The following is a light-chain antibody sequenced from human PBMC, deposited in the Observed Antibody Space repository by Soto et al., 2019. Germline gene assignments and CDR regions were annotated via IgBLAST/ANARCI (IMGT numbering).Light chain of an antibody. CDR2: EVS. CDR3: SSYTTTDTYV. J-gene: IGLJ1*01. CDR1: SSDVGGYIY. V-gene: IGLV2-14*01. Sequence: QSALTQPASVSGSPGQSITISCSGTSSDVGGYIYVSWSQQHPGKAPKLIIYEVSNRPSGVSNRFSGSKSGNTASLTISGLQAEDEADYYCSSYTTTDTYVFGTGTKVTVL.